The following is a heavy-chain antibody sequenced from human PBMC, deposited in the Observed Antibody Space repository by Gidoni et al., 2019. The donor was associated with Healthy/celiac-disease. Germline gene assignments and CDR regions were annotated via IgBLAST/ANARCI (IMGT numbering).Heavy chain of an antibody. CDR3: ARYNYYYGMDV. CDR2: IYTSGST. V-gene: IGHV4-61*02. J-gene: IGHJ6*02. Sequence: SWIRQPAGKGLEWIGRIYTSGSTNYNPSLKSRVTISVDTSKNQFSLKLSSLTAADTSVYYCARYNYYYGMDVWGQGTTVTVSS.